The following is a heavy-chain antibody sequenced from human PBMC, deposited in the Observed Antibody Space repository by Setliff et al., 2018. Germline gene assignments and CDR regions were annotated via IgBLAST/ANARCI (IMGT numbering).Heavy chain of an antibody. Sequence: GGSLRLSCAASGFSFSHVYMSWVRQGQGKGLEWLSKISGDGITTYYADSVRGRFTISRDNAKNSLFLQMNSLRADDTGLYYCARDGVYYAMDVWGQGTTVTVSS. V-gene: IGHV3-11*04. J-gene: IGHJ6*02. CDR1: GFSFSHVY. CDR2: ISGDGITT. CDR3: ARDGVYYAMDV.